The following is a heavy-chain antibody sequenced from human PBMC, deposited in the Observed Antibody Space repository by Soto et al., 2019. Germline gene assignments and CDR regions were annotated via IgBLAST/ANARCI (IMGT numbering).Heavy chain of an antibody. CDR1: GGSLSAYY. CDR3: ARVGSCSYYDFNWFDP. D-gene: IGHD1-26*01. J-gene: IGHJ5*01. V-gene: IGHV4-59*01. Sequence: TSGTLSLTCTFSGGSLSAYYWSWIRQPPGKGLEWIGHIYYSGSTNYSPSLKSRVSISIDTSKRQFSLNLRSVTAADTAVYYCARVGSCSYYDFNWFDPWGQGKVVTVSA. CDR2: IYYSGST.